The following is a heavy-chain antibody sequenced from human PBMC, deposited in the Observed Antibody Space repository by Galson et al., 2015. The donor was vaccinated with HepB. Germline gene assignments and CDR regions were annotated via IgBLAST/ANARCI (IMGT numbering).Heavy chain of an antibody. D-gene: IGHD6-13*01. J-gene: IGHJ6*02. V-gene: IGHV3-33*06. CDR2: IWYDGSNK. Sequence: SLRLSCAASGFTFSSYAMHWGRQAPGKGLEWVAIIWYDGSNKYYADSVKGRFTISRDNSKNTLYLQMSSLRAEDAAVYYCSKADVAASGLHYGLDVWVQGTPFTVSS. CDR3: SKADVAASGLHYGLDV. CDR1: GFTFSSYA.